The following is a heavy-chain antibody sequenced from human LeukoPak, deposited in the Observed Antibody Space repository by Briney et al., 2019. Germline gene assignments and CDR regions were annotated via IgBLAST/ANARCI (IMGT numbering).Heavy chain of an antibody. D-gene: IGHD3-3*01. CDR3: AGNVLRFLEWLPSFDY. CDR2: IYYSGST. J-gene: IGHJ4*02. Sequence: SETLSLTCSISGGSISNKYWSWIRQPPGKGLEWIGYIYYSGSTNYNPSLKSRVTISVDTSKNQFSLKLSSVTAADTAVYYCAGNVLRFLEWLPSFDYWGQGTLVTVSS. V-gene: IGHV4-59*01. CDR1: GGSISNKY.